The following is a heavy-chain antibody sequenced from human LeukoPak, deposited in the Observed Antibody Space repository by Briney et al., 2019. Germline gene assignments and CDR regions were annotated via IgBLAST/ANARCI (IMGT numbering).Heavy chain of an antibody. V-gene: IGHV3-13*04. CDR1: GFTFSSYD. CDR2: IGIAGDT. J-gene: IGHJ2*01. CDR3: ASDRVSNGAGWYFDL. D-gene: IGHD3-16*01. Sequence: GGSLRLSCAAAGFTFSSYDMHWVRQVTGRGLEWVSAIGIAGDTYYVGSVQGRFTISRGNAKNSFFLQMNSLGAGDTAVYYCASDRVSNGAGWYFDLWGRGTLVSVSS.